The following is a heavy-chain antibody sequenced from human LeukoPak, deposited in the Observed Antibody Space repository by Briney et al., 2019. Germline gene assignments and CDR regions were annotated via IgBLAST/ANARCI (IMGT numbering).Heavy chain of an antibody. CDR3: ARGEIVVVVAAGYYYYGIDV. CDR1: GGSFSGYY. V-gene: IGHV4-34*01. D-gene: IGHD2-15*01. CDR2: INHSGST. Sequence: SETLSHTCAVYGGSFSGYYWSWIRQPPGKGLEWTGEINHSGSTNYNPSLKSRVTISVDTSKNQFSLKLSSVTAADTAVYYCARGEIVVVVAAGYYYYGIDVWGQGTTVTVSS. J-gene: IGHJ6*02.